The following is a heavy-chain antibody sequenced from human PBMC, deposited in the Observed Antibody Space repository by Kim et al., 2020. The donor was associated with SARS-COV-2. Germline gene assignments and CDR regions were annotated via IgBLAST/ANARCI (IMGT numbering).Heavy chain of an antibody. CDR2: ITSSDSYT. D-gene: IGHD6-13*01. Sequence: GGSLRLSCAASGFTFNDYYMSWIRQAPGKGLEWISYITSSDSYTNYADSVRGRFTISRDNTKNLLYLQMNALRAEDTAVYYCARLTRSWYAAFDLWGQGTLVTVSS. V-gene: IGHV3-11*03. CDR1: GFTFNDYY. CDR3: ARLTRSWYAAFDL. J-gene: IGHJ4*02.